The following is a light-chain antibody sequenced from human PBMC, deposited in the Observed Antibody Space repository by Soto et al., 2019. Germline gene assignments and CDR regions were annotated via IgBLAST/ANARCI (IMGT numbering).Light chain of an antibody. CDR1: QSVDSN. CDR2: GAS. J-gene: IGKJ1*01. Sequence: EIVMTQSPATLSVSPGERATLSCRASQSVDSNLAWYQQRLGQAPRLLIYGASIRATGMSARFSGSGSETEFTLTISSLQAEDFAVYYCQQYHNWPHTFGQGTEVEIK. V-gene: IGKV3-15*01. CDR3: QQYHNWPHT.